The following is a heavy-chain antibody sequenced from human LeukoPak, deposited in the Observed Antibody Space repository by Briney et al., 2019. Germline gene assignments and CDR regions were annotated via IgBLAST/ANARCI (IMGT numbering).Heavy chain of an antibody. D-gene: IGHD6-19*01. J-gene: IGHJ4*02. Sequence: GGSLRLSCAASGLTFNTYAMSWVRQAPGKGLEWVSCITDSGDSTYFADSMKGRFTISRDNSKNTLYLQMDSLRADDTAVYYCVKDARRTSGWYYFDSWGQGALVTVSS. CDR2: ITDSGDST. CDR3: VKDARRTSGWYYFDS. CDR1: GLTFNTYA. V-gene: IGHV3-23*01.